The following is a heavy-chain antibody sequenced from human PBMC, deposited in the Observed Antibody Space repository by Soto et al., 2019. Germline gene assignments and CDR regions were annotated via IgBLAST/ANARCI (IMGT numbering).Heavy chain of an antibody. Sequence: HPGGSLRLSCAASGFTFSSYAMSWVRQAPGKGLEWVSAISGSGGSTYYADSVKGRFTISRDNSKNTLYLQMNSLRAEDTAVYYCAKAGTRIAARFSAFDIWGQGTMVTVSS. D-gene: IGHD6-6*01. CDR1: GFTFSSYA. V-gene: IGHV3-23*01. J-gene: IGHJ3*02. CDR3: AKAGTRIAARFSAFDI. CDR2: ISGSGGST.